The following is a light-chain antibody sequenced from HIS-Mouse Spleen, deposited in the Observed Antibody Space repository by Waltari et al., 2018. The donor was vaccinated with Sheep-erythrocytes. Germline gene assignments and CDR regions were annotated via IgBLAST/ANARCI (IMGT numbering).Light chain of an antibody. Sequence: DIQMTQSPSSLSASVGDRVTITCRASQSISSYLNWYQQKPGKAPKLLIYAASSLQSGVPSRFSGSGSGTDFTLTISSLQSEDSATYYCQQSYSTPYTFGQGTKLEIK. CDR2: AAS. J-gene: IGKJ2*01. CDR3: QQSYSTPYT. V-gene: IGKV1-39*01. CDR1: QSISSY.